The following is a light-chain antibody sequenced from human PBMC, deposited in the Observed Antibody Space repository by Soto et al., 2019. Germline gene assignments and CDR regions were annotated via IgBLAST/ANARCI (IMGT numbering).Light chain of an antibody. V-gene: IGKV3-20*01. CDR1: QSVSISY. J-gene: IGKJ1*01. Sequence: EIVLTQSPGTLSLSPGERATLSCRARQSVSISYLAWYQQKPGQAPRLLIYGASSRATGIPDRFSVSGSGTDFTLTISRLEPEDFAVYYCQQYGRTFGQGTKVEIK. CDR3: QQYGRT. CDR2: GAS.